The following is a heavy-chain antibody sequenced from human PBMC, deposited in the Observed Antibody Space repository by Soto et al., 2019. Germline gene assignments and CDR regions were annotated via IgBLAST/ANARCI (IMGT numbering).Heavy chain of an antibody. Sequence: SGPTLVNPTQTLTLTCTFSGFSLSTSGVGVGWIRQPPGKALEWLALIYWDDDKRYSPSLKSRLTVTKDTSKNQVVLTMTNMDPVDTATYYRAHRRTRAMIPAVGSFFDYWGQGTLVTVSS. V-gene: IGHV2-5*02. CDR2: IYWDDDK. D-gene: IGHD6-13*01. CDR3: AHRRTRAMIPAVGSFFDY. J-gene: IGHJ4*02. CDR1: GFSLSTSGVG.